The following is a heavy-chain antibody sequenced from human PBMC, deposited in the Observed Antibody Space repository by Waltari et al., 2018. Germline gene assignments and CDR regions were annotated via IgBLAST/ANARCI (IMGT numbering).Heavy chain of an antibody. V-gene: IGHV1-8*01. CDR1: GYTFTSYD. Sequence: QVQLVQSGAEVKKPGASVKVSCKASGYTFTSYDINWVRQATGQGLEWMGWRWMNHNSGNTGDAKKFQGRVTMTRNTSISTAYMELSSLRSEDTAVYYCARLNVWSSSSSYYYYGMDVWGQGTTVTVSS. CDR3: ARLNVWSSSSSYYYYGMDV. CDR2: MNHNSGNT. J-gene: IGHJ6*02. D-gene: IGHD6-6*01.